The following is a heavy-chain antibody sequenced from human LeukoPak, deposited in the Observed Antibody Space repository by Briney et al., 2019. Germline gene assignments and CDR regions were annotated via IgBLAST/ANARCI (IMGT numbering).Heavy chain of an antibody. CDR2: IYYSGST. V-gene: IGHV4-59*01. CDR3: ASGAYCGGDCFMPYYYYYYMDV. Sequence: SETLSLTCTGSGGSISSYYWSWIRQPPGKGLEWIGYIYYSGSTNYNPSLKSRVTISVDTSKNQFSLKLSSVTAADTAVYYCASGAYCGGDCFMPYYYYYYMDVWGKGTTVTVSS. D-gene: IGHD2-21*01. J-gene: IGHJ6*03. CDR1: GGSISSYY.